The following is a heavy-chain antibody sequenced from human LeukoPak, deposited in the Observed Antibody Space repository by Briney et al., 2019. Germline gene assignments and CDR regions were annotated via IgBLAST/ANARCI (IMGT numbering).Heavy chain of an antibody. V-gene: IGHV1-8*01. Sequence: ASVKVSCKASGYTFTSYDINWVRQATGQGLEWMGWMNPNSGNTGYAQKFQGRVTMTRNTSISTAYMELSSLRSEDTAVFYCASGTWGFYDTTVGVYWGQGTLVTVSS. CDR1: GYTFTSYD. CDR2: MNPNSGNT. CDR3: ASGTWGFYDTTVGVY. J-gene: IGHJ4*02. D-gene: IGHD3-22*01.